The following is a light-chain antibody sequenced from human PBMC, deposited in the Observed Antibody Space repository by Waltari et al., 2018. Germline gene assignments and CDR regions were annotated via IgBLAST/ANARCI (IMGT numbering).Light chain of an antibody. Sequence: SSELSQPPSVSVSPGQTASITCSGDKLGDKSASWYQQKPGQSPVLVIHQDGKRPSGIPERFSGSNSGNTATLTISGTQALDEADYYCQAWDSGTYVVFGGGTKLTVL. V-gene: IGLV3-1*01. J-gene: IGLJ2*01. CDR2: QDG. CDR3: QAWDSGTYVV. CDR1: KLGDKS.